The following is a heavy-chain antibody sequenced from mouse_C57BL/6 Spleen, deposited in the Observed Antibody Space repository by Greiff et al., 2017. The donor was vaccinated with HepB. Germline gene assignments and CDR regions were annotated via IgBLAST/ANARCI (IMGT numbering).Heavy chain of an antibody. Sequence: EVKLMESGGGLVKPGGSLKLSCAASGFTFSSYAMSWVRQTPEKRLEWVATISDGGSYTYYPDNVKGRFTISRDNAKNNLYLQMSHLKSEDTAMYYCARETTVVGEAMDYWGQGTSVTVSS. CDR1: GFTFSSYA. CDR2: ISDGGSYT. D-gene: IGHD1-1*01. V-gene: IGHV5-4*01. CDR3: ARETTVVGEAMDY. J-gene: IGHJ4*01.